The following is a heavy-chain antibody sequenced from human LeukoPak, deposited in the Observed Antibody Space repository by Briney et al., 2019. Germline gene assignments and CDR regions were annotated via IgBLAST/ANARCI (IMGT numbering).Heavy chain of an antibody. J-gene: IGHJ6*03. CDR3: AREKETLLSITMVRGLIRRHYYMDV. CDR2: IKQDGSEK. Sequence: GGSLRLSCAASGFTFRSYSMSWVRQAPGKGLEWVANIKQDGSEKYYVDSVKGRFTISRDNAKNSLYLQMNSLRAEDTAVYYCAREKETLLSITMVRGLIRRHYYMDVWGKGTTVTISS. CDR1: GFTFRSYS. D-gene: IGHD3-10*01. V-gene: IGHV3-7*01.